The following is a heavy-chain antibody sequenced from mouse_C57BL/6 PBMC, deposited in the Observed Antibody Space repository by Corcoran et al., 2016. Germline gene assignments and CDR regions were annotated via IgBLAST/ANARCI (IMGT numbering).Heavy chain of an antibody. D-gene: IGHD2-1*01. J-gene: IGHJ4*01. CDR3: ALMVTTLYYYAMDY. Sequence: QVQLQQSGPELVKPGASVKISCKASGYTFTDYYINWVKQSPGQGLEWIGWIFPGNGSTYYNEKFKGKATLTVDKSSSTAYMLLSSLTSEDSAVYFCALMVTTLYYYAMDYWGQGTSVTVSS. V-gene: IGHV1-75*01. CDR1: GYTFTDYY. CDR2: IFPGNGST.